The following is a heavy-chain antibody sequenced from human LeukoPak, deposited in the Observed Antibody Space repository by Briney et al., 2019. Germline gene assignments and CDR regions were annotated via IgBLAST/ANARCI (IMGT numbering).Heavy chain of an antibody. CDR1: GGSISSSSYY. CDR2: IYYSGST. CDR3: ARRHRRDRYERFDY. J-gene: IGHJ4*02. Sequence: SETLSLTCTVSGGSISSSSYYWGWIRQPPGKGLEWIGSIYYSGSTYYNPSLKSRVTISVDTSKNQFSLKLSSVTAADTAVYYCARRHRRDRYERFDYWGQGTLVTVSS. V-gene: IGHV4-39*01. D-gene: IGHD5-24*01.